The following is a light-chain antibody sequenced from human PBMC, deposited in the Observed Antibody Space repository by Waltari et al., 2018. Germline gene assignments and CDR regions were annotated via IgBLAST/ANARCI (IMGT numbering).Light chain of an antibody. CDR2: HDN. CDR1: SSNIGVNT. Sequence: QSVLTQPPSASGTPGQTVTISCSGSSSNIGVNTVNWYQQLPGTAPKLLIYHDNLRPPRDPDRYSGSKSGTSAPLAISGLQSENEADYHCQTGDDSLNGVVFGGGTKLTVL. J-gene: IGLJ2*01. CDR3: QTGDDSLNGVV. V-gene: IGLV1-44*01.